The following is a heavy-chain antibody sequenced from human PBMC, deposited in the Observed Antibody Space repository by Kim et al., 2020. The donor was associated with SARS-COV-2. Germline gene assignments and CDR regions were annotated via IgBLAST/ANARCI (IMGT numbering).Heavy chain of an antibody. V-gene: IGHV1-69*01. D-gene: IGHD6-13*01. Sequence: KFQGRVTITADESTSTAYMELSSLRSEDTAVYYCARLGLAAAGRGNWFDPWGQGTLVTVSS. CDR3: ARLGLAAAGRGNWFDP. J-gene: IGHJ5*02.